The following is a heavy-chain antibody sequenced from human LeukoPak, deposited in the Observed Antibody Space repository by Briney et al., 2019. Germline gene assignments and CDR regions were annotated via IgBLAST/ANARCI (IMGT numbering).Heavy chain of an antibody. Sequence: SETLSLTCTVSGGSISSYYLSWIRQPAGKGLEWIGRIYTSGSTNYNPSLKSRVTMSVDTSKNQFSLKLSSVTAADTAVYYCARDLEYDFWSGYSPQYNWFDPWGQGTLVTVSS. CDR2: IYTSGST. J-gene: IGHJ5*02. D-gene: IGHD3-3*01. CDR3: ARDLEYDFWSGYSPQYNWFDP. CDR1: GGSISSYY. V-gene: IGHV4-4*07.